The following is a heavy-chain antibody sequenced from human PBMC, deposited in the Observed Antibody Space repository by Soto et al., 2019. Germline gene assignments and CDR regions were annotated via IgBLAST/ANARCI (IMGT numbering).Heavy chain of an antibody. D-gene: IGHD6-13*01. J-gene: IGHJ4*02. CDR2: INHSGST. CDR1: GGSFSGYY. Sequence: QVQLQQWGAGLLKPSETLSLTCAVYGGSFSGYYWSCIRQPPGKGLEWIGEINHSGSTNYNPSLKSRVTISVDTSKNQFSLKLSSVTAADTAVYYCARGVSSSWYRYWGQGTLVTVSS. CDR3: ARGVSSSWYRY. V-gene: IGHV4-34*01.